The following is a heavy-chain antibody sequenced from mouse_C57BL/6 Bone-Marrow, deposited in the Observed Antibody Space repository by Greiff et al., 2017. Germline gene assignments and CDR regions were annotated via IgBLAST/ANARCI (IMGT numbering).Heavy chain of an antibody. CDR3: ARKPPYYFFMDY. CDR2: ISNLAYSI. Sequence: EVQVVESGGGLVQPGGSLKLSCAASGFTFSDYGMAWVRQAPRKGPEWVAFISNLAYSIYYADTVTGRFTISRENAKNTLYLEMSSLRSEDTAMYYCARKPPYYFFMDYWGQGTSGTVSS. J-gene: IGHJ4*01. D-gene: IGHD2-10*01. CDR1: GFTFSDYG. V-gene: IGHV5-15*01.